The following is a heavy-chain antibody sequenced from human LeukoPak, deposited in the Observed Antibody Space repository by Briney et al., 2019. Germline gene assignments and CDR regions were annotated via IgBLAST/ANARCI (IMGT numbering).Heavy chain of an antibody. CDR1: GGSFSGYY. D-gene: IGHD6-13*01. Sequence: SETLSLTCAVYGGSFSGYYWSWIRQPPGKGLEWIGEINHSGSTNYDPPLKSRVTISVDTSKNQFSLELSSVTAADTAVYYCARGIAAASPYWGQGTLVTVSS. V-gene: IGHV4-34*01. CDR3: ARGIAAASPY. CDR2: INHSGST. J-gene: IGHJ4*02.